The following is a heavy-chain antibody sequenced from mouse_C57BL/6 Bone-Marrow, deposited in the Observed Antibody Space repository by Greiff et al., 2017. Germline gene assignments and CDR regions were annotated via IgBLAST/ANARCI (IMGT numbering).Heavy chain of an antibody. V-gene: IGHV1-74*01. CDR2: IHPSDSDT. CDR1: GYTFTSYW. D-gene: IGHD2-4*01. CDR3: AIPPLYYDYDGYAMDY. Sequence: QVQLQQPGAELVKPGASVKVSCKASGYTFTSYWMHWVKQRPGQGLEWIGRIHPSDSDTNYNQKFKGKATLTVDKSSSTAYMQLSSLTSEDSAVYYCAIPPLYYDYDGYAMDYWGQGTSVTVSS. J-gene: IGHJ4*01.